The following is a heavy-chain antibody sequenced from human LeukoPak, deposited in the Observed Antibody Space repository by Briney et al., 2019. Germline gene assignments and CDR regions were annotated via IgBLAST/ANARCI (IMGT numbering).Heavy chain of an antibody. J-gene: IGHJ5*02. CDR1: GFTFSDSY. Sequence: GGSLRLSCAASGFTFSDSYMTGVRQAPGKGGEWVAYISGSGHDINYSESAKGRFTISRDNAKNSLYLQMSSLRVEDTAVYDCTRDPRHLDPWGQGTLVTVSS. D-gene: IGHD6-6*01. CDR2: ISGSGHDI. CDR3: TRDPRHLDP. V-gene: IGHV3-11*04.